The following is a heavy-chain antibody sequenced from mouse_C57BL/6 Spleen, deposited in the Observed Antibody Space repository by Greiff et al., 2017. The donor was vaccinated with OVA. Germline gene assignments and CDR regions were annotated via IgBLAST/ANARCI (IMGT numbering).Heavy chain of an antibody. V-gene: IGHV1-42*01. CDR1: GYSFTGYY. J-gene: IGHJ1*03. CDR2: INPSTGGT. Sequence: VQLQQSGPELVKPGASVKISCKASGYSFTGYYMNWVKQSPEKSLEWIGEINPSTGGTTYNQKFKAKATLTVDKSSSTAYMQLKSLTSEDSAVYYCARDYYGPRYFDVWGTGTTVTVSS. CDR3: ARDYYGPRYFDV. D-gene: IGHD1-1*01.